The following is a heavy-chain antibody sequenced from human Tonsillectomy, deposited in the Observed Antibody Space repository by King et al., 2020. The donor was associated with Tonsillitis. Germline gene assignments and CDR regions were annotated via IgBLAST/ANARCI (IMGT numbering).Heavy chain of an antibody. J-gene: IGHJ6*02. CDR3: AKDSNGYGDYGSPYYYYYGMDV. Sequence: VQLVESGGGVVQPGGSLRLSCAASGFTFSTYGIHWVRQAPGKGREWVAFIRYDGSNKYFADSVKGRFTTSRDNSKNTLYLQMNSLRAEDTAVYYCAKDSNGYGDYGSPYYYYYGMDVWGQGTTVTVSS. D-gene: IGHD4-17*01. CDR2: IRYDGSNK. CDR1: GFTFSTYG. V-gene: IGHV3-30*02.